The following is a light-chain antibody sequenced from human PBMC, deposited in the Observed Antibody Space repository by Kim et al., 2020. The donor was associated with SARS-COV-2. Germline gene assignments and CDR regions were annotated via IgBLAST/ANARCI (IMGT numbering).Light chain of an antibody. CDR2: EDN. CDR3: QAWGTRTVV. CDR1: KLEDKF. Sequence: SYELTKPPSVSVSPGQTASITCSGDKLEDKFTYWYQQKPGQSPVLVIYEDNKRPSGIPDRFSASNSGNTATLTISGTQAVDEADYYCQAWGTRTVVFGGGTQLTVL. J-gene: IGLJ2*01. V-gene: IGLV3-1*01.